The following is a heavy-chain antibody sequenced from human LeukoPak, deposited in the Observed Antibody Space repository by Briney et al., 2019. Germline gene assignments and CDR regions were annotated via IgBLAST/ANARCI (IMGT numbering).Heavy chain of an antibody. CDR2: IVVGSGNT. CDR1: GLTFTSSA. Sequence: SVKVSCKASGLTFTSSAMQWVRQARGQRLEWIGWIVVGSGNTNYAQKFQERVTITRDMSTSTAYMELSSLRSEDTAVYYCAACGSTGTDASYYWYFDLWGRGTLVTVSS. D-gene: IGHD1-1*01. CDR3: AACGSTGTDASYYWYFDL. V-gene: IGHV1-58*02. J-gene: IGHJ2*01.